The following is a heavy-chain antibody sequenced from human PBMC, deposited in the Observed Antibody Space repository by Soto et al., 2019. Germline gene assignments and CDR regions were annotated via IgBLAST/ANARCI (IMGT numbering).Heavy chain of an antibody. J-gene: IGHJ6*01. CDR1: GFTFSSYG. CDR2: IWYDGSNK. D-gene: IGHD4-17*01. V-gene: IGHV3-33*01. Sequence: QVQLVESGGGVVQPGRSLRLSCAASGFTFSSYGMHWVRQAPGKGLEWVAVIWYDGSNKYYADSVKSRFTISRDNSKNTLYQQMNSLRAEDTAVYYCARFTVTTVGYYYYYGMDVW. CDR3: ARFTVTTVGYYYYYGMDV.